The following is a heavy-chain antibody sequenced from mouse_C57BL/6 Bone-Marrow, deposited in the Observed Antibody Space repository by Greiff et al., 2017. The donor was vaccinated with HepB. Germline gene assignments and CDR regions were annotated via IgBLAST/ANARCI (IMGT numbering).Heavy chain of an antibody. D-gene: IGHD3-2*02. J-gene: IGHJ4*01. CDR3: AKTAQVPYAMDY. Sequence: QVHVKQSGAELVKPGASVKVSCKASGYTFTSYWMHWVKQRPGQGLEWIGRIHPSDSETNYNQKFKGKATLTVDKSSSTAYMQLSSLTSEDSAVYYCAKTAQVPYAMDYWGQGTSVTVSS. CDR1: GYTFTSYW. CDR2: IHPSDSET. V-gene: IGHV1-74*01.